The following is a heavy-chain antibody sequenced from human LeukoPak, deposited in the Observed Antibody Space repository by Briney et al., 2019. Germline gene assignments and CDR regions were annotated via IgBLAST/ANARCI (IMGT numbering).Heavy chain of an antibody. D-gene: IGHD1-26*01. CDR1: GFTFSNYG. CDR2: IWYDGSNK. J-gene: IGHJ3*02. Sequence: PGRSLRLSCAASGFTFSNYGMHWVRQPPGKGLEWVAVIWYDGSNKYYAESVKGRFTISRDNAKSSLFLQMNSLRVEDTAVFYCARLMGATTIYDIWGQGTKVTVSS. CDR3: ARLMGATTIYDI. V-gene: IGHV3-33*03.